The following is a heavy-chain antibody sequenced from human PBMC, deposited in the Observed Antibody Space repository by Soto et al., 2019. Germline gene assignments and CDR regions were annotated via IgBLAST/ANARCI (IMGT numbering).Heavy chain of an antibody. D-gene: IGHD1-26*01. CDR3: ATSALRTGSSFEM. Sequence: QVQLQESGPGLVKPSETLSLNCTVSGGSMNSFYWNWIRQPPGKGPEWIGFIFYSGSTYSNPSLQGRVTISLDTSSNQFSLPITSVTAADTAVYYCATSALRTGSSFEMWGRGTMVTVSS. CDR1: GGSMNSFY. CDR2: IFYSGST. J-gene: IGHJ3*02. V-gene: IGHV4-59*01.